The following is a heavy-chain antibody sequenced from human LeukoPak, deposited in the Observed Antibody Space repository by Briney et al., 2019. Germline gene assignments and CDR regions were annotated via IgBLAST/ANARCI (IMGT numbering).Heavy chain of an antibody. Sequence: SETLSLTCTVSGGSISSYYWSWIRQPPGKGLEWIGYIYYSGSTNYNPSLKSRVTISVDTSKNQFSLKLSSVTAADTAVYYCARVKMEAFDIWGQGTMVTVSS. CDR2: IYYSGST. J-gene: IGHJ3*02. V-gene: IGHV4-59*01. CDR1: GGSISSYY. CDR3: ARVKMEAFDI. D-gene: IGHD2-8*01.